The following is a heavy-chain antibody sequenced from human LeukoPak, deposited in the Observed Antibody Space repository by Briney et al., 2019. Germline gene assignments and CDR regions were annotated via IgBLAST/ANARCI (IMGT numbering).Heavy chain of an antibody. CDR3: ARAGYYGSGSPPFY. CDR1: GGSISSYY. J-gene: IGHJ4*02. Sequence: SETLSLTCTVSGGSISSYYWSWIRQPPGKGLEWIGYIYYSGSTNYNPSLKSRVTISVDTSKNQFSLKLSSVTAADTAVYYCARAGYYGSGSPPFYWGQGTLVTVSS. V-gene: IGHV4-59*01. CDR2: IYYSGST. D-gene: IGHD3-10*01.